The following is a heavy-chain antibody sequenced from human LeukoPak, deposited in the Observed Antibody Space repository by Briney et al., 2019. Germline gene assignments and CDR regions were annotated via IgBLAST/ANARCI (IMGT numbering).Heavy chain of an antibody. J-gene: IGHJ4*02. CDR1: GGTFSSYA. CDR2: IIPIFGTA. D-gene: IGHD4-17*01. V-gene: IGHV1-69*05. Sequence: SVKVSCKASGGTFSSYAISWVRQAPGQGLEWMGGIIPIFGTANYAQKLQGRVTITTDESTSTTYMELSSLRSEDTAVYYCARDPPGWAMAYGDYLGYWGQGTLVTVSS. CDR3: ARDPPGWAMAYGDYLGY.